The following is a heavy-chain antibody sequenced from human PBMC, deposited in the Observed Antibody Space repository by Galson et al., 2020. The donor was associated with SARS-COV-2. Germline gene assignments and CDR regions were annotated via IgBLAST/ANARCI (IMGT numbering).Heavy chain of an antibody. V-gene: IGHV3-11*01. CDR3: AGEKGHIEAAGLFGGPSYDWFDP. Sequence: GGSLRLSCAASGFTFSDYYMSWIRQAPGTGLEWVSYISSSGSTIYYANSAKGRFTNSRDNAKNSLYLQMNSLRAEDTAVYYCAGEKGHIEAAGLFGGPSYDWFDPWGQGTLVTVSS. CDR1: GFTFSDYY. D-gene: IGHD6-13*01. CDR2: ISSSGSTI. J-gene: IGHJ5*02.